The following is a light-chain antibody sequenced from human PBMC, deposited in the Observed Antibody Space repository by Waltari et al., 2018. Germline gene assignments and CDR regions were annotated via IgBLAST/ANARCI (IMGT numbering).Light chain of an antibody. V-gene: IGLV2-11*01. CDR2: KNN. CDR1: SSDVGGYHY. Sequence: QSALTQPRSVSGSPGQSVTISCTGTSSDVGGYHYVPWYQQLPGKSPHPIIYKNNKRPSGVPDRFSGSKSGNTASLTISGLQAEDEADYYCCSYAGSYTFGVFGGGTKVTVL. CDR3: CSYAGSYTFGV. J-gene: IGLJ2*01.